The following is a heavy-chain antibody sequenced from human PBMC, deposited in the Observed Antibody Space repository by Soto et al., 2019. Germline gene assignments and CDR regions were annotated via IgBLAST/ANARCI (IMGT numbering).Heavy chain of an antibody. CDR2: IYHSGST. CDR1: GYSISSGYY. J-gene: IGHJ6*04. D-gene: IGHD2-2*01. Sequence: ASETLSLTCAVSGYSISSGYYWGWIRQPPGKGLEWIGSIYHSGSTYYNPSLKCRVTISVDTSKNQFSLKLSSVTAADTAVYYCESGGLEGGCSSTSCYAESVKGAYGMDVWGKGTTVTVSS. CDR3: ESGGLEGGCSSTSCYAESVKGAYGMDV. V-gene: IGHV4-38-2*01.